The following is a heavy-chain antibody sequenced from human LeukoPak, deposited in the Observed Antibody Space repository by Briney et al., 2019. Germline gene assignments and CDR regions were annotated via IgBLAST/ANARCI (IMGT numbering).Heavy chain of an antibody. CDR2: ISSSSSTI. J-gene: IGHJ6*03. Sequence: GGSLRLSCAASGFTFSSYSMNWVRQAPGKGLEWVSYISSSSSTIYYADSVKGRFTISRDNAKNSLYLQMNSLRAEDTAVYYCAREGSPLYYYMDVWGKGTTVTVSS. V-gene: IGHV3-48*01. CDR3: AREGSPLYYYMDV. CDR1: GFTFSSYS.